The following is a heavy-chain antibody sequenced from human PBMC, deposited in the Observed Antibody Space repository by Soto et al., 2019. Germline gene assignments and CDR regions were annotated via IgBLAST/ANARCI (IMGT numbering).Heavy chain of an antibody. CDR1: GGTFSSYA. CDR2: IIPIFGTA. V-gene: IGHV1-69*06. Sequence: GASVKVSCKASGGTFSSYAISWVRQAPGQGLEWMGGIIPIFGTANYAQKFQGRVTITADKSTSTAYMELSSLRSEDTAVYYCARHADYYDSSGYSDYWGQGTLVTVSS. J-gene: IGHJ4*02. D-gene: IGHD3-22*01. CDR3: ARHADYYDSSGYSDY.